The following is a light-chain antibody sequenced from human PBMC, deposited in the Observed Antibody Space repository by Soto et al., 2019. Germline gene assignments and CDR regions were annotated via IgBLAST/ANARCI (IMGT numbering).Light chain of an antibody. CDR1: SSDIGDYDY. V-gene: IGLV2-14*01. CDR2: DVT. J-gene: IGLJ2*01. CDR3: CSYTDGSIDVV. Sequence: QSALTQPASVSGSPGQSVTISCTGTSSDIGDYDYVSWYQHLPGKAPKLLIFDVTHRPSGVSDRFSGSKSGNTAALTISGVLPEDEADYYYCSYTDGSIDVVFGGGTKLTVL.